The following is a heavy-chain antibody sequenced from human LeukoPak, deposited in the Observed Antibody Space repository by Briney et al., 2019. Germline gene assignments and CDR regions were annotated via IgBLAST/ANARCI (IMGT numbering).Heavy chain of an antibody. Sequence: PGGSLRLSCAGSGFTFSSCAMSWVRQAPGKGLEWVSAISGSGGSTYYADSVKGRFTISRDNSKNTLYMQMNSLRAEDTAVYYCAKYTYAYYYYSLDVWGQGTTVTVSS. CDR2: ISGSGGST. CDR3: AKYTYAYYYYSLDV. J-gene: IGHJ6*02. D-gene: IGHD5-18*01. V-gene: IGHV3-23*01. CDR1: GFTFSSCA.